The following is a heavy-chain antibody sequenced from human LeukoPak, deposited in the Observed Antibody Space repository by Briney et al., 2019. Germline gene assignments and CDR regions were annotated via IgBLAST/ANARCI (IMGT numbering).Heavy chain of an antibody. CDR2: MNPNSGNT. J-gene: IGHJ6*03. D-gene: IGHD1-26*01. CDR3: ARASGSYYPLYHYYYMDV. Sequence: ASVKVSCKASGYTFTSYDINWVRQATGQGLEWMGWMNPNSGNTGYAQKFQGRVTITRNTSISTAYMELSSLRSEDTAVYYCARASGSYYPLYHYYYMDVWGKGTTVTVSS. V-gene: IGHV1-8*03. CDR1: GYTFTSYD.